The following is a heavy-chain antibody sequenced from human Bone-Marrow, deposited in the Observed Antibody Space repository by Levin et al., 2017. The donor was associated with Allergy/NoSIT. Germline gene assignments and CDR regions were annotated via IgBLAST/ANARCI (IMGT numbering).Heavy chain of an antibody. V-gene: IGHV4-4*07. J-gene: IGHJ4*02. Sequence: SETLSLTCTVSGGSISSFYWSWIRQPAGKGLEWIGRIYSSGRTDYQSSLKSRVTMSLDTSKNQVSMKLASVTAADTALYYCARDSGGSGYPDYWGQGTLVTVSS. CDR1: GGSISSFY. D-gene: IGHD3-22*01. CDR2: IYSSGRT. CDR3: ARDSGGSGYPDY.